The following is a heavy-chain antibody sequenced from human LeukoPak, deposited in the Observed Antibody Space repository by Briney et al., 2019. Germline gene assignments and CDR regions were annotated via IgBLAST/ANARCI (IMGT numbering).Heavy chain of an antibody. V-gene: IGHV3-48*01. CDR2: ISSSSSTI. CDR3: ARDRSGST. D-gene: IGHD6-25*01. CDR1: GFTFSSYS. Sequence: PGGSLRLSCAASGFTFSSYSMNWVRQAPGKGLEWVSYISSSSSTIYYADSVRGRFTISRDNAKNSLYLQMNSLRAEDTAVYYCARDRSGSTWGQGTLVTVSS. J-gene: IGHJ5*02.